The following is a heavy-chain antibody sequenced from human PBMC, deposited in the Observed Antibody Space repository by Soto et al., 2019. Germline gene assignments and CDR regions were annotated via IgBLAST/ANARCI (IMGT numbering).Heavy chain of an antibody. CDR3: ARGGAMGVDY. V-gene: IGHV3-74*01. D-gene: IGHD1-26*01. J-gene: IGHJ4*02. CDR2: IYFDGITT. CDR1: GFTFNTHW. Sequence: PGGSLRLSCTASGFTFNTHWMHWVRQAPGKGLVWVSRIYFDGITTNYADSVKGRLTVSRDNAKNAVYLHVNTLRDEDTAVYYCARGGAMGVDYWGQGTPVTVSS.